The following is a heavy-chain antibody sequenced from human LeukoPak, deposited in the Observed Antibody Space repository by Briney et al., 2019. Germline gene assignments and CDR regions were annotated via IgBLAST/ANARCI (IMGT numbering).Heavy chain of an antibody. Sequence: SETLSLTCTVSGGSISSGSYYWSWIRQPPGKGLEWIGYIYYSGSTNYNPSLKSRVTISVDTSKNQFSLKLSSVTAADTAVYYCARHRSTGTGGFDYWGQGTLVTVSS. CDR2: IYYSGST. CDR1: GGSISSGSYY. V-gene: IGHV4-61*01. CDR3: ARHRSTGTGGFDY. J-gene: IGHJ4*02. D-gene: IGHD1-1*01.